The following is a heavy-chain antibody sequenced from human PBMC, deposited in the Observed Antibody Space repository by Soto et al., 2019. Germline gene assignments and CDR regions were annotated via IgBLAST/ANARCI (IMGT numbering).Heavy chain of an antibody. CDR1: GYTFTSYA. Sequence: QVQLVQSGAEVKKPGASVKVSCKASGYTFTSYAISWVRQAPGQGLEWMGWISAYNGNTNYAQKLQGRVTMTTDTSTTTAYTELSSLRSDDTSVYYFAKSGPPAGYWGQGPLVTVSS. V-gene: IGHV1-18*01. CDR3: AKSGPPAGY. J-gene: IGHJ4*02. CDR2: ISAYNGNT. D-gene: IGHD3-10*01.